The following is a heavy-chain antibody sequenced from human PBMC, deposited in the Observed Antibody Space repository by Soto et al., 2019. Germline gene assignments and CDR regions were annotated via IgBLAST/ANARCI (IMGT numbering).Heavy chain of an antibody. CDR1: GFTFSNYA. D-gene: IGHD2-15*01. V-gene: IGHV3-23*01. Sequence: GGSLRLSCAVSGFTFSNYAMSWVRQAPGKGLEWVSTISGGGSAAYYADSVKGRFTISRDNSRNTLYLQMKSLRAEDTAVYYCAKAGDRCGSCYSFGYWGRGTRFTVSS. CDR2: ISGGGSAA. J-gene: IGHJ4*02. CDR3: AKAGDRCGSCYSFGY.